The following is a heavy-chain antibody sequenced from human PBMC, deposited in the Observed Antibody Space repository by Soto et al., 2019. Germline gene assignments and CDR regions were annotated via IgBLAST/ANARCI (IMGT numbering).Heavy chain of an antibody. D-gene: IGHD2-21*02. CDR1: GGSISSSSYY. J-gene: IGHJ6*02. Sequence: QLQLQESGPGLVKPSETLSLTCTVSGGSISSSSYYWGWIRQPPGKGLEWIGSIYYSGSTYYNPSLKSRVTISVDTSKNQFSLKLSSVTAADTAVYYCATSVVTATMGGDNYYYYGMDVWGQGTTVTVSS. V-gene: IGHV4-39*01. CDR2: IYYSGST. CDR3: ATSVVTATMGGDNYYYYGMDV.